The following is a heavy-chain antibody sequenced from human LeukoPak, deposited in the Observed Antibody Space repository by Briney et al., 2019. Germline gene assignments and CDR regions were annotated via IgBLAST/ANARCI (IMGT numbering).Heavy chain of an antibody. J-gene: IGHJ4*02. D-gene: IGHD3-22*01. CDR1: GGSFSGYY. Sequence: PSETLSLTCAVYGGSFSGYYWSWIRQPPGKGLEWIGEINHSGSTNYNPSLKSRVTISVDTSKNQFSLKLSSVTAADTAVYYCARVSLGHDSSGYYPLFDYWGQGTLVTVSS. V-gene: IGHV4-34*01. CDR3: ARVSLGHDSSGYYPLFDY. CDR2: INHSGST.